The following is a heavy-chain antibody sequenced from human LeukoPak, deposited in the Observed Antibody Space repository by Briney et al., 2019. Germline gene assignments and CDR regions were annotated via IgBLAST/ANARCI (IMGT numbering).Heavy chain of an antibody. J-gene: IGHJ4*02. CDR2: INPFGGTT. Sequence: GASVKVSCKTSGYTFTSYYIHWMRQAPGQGPEWMGIINPFGGTTDYAQKFSGRVTITRDRSTSTVYMELSSLSPEVTAMYYRGGDQGLQSHNFDHWGQGTLVTVSS. CDR3: GGDQGLQSHNFDH. V-gene: IGHV1-46*01. D-gene: IGHD4-11*01. CDR1: GYTFTSYY.